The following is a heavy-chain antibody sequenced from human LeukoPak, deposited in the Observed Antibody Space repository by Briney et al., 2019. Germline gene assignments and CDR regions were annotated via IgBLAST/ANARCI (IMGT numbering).Heavy chain of an antibody. V-gene: IGHV3-15*01. Sequence: GGSLRLSCAASGFTFSNAWMSWVRQAPGKGLEWVGRIKSKSDGGTTDYAAPAKGRFTISRDDSKNTLYLQMNSLKTEDTAVYYCTTDSQQQLVKVVFDYWGQGTLVTVSS. CDR1: GFTFSNAW. CDR2: IKSKSDGGTT. D-gene: IGHD6-13*01. CDR3: TTDSQQQLVKVVFDY. J-gene: IGHJ4*02.